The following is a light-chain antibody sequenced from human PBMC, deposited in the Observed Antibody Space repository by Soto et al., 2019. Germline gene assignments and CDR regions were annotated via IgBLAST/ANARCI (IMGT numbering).Light chain of an antibody. V-gene: IGKV1-17*01. J-gene: IGKJ1*01. CDR3: LQHNSYPWT. CDR2: AAS. CDR1: QGIRKD. Sequence: DIQMTQSPSSLSASVGDRVTITCRASQGIRKDLGWYQQKPGKAPKGLIFAASSLQSGVPSRFSGSGSGTEFTLTISSLQPEDSATDYCLQHNSYPWTFGQGTKVEIK.